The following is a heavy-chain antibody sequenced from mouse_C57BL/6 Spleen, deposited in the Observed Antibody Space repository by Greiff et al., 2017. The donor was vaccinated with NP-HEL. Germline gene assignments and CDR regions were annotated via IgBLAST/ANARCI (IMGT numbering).Heavy chain of an antibody. V-gene: IGHV1-39*01. CDR1: GYSFTDYN. CDR3: AREGFITTVVAPFDY. CDR2: INPNYGTT. D-gene: IGHD1-1*01. J-gene: IGHJ2*01. Sequence: VQLQQSGPELVKPGASVKISCKASGYSFTDYNMNWVKQSNGKSLEWIGVINPNYGTTSYNQKFKGKATLTVDQSSSTAYMQLNSLTSEDCAGYYGAREGFITTVVAPFDYWGQGTTLTVSS.